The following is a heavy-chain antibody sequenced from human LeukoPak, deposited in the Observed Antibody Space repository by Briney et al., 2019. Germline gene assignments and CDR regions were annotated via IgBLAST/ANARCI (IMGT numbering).Heavy chain of an antibody. CDR1: GYRFTSDW. D-gene: IGHD4-23*01. V-gene: IGHV5-51*01. Sequence: GESLKISCKASGYRFTSDWIGWVRQMPGKGLEWMGIIYPGDSDSRYSPSFQGQVTISADKSINTAYLQWSSLKASDTAMYYCARRVVNNRNWYFDLWGRGTLVTVSS. CDR2: IYPGDSDS. J-gene: IGHJ2*01. CDR3: ARRVVNNRNWYFDL.